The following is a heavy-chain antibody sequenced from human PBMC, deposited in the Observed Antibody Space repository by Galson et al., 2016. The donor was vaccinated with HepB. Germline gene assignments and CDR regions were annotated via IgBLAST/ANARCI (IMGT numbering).Heavy chain of an antibody. V-gene: IGHV1-18*01. CDR3: ARKSAAAPDY. CDR1: GFTFLSFA. CDR2: IANYNGNT. J-gene: IGHJ4*02. Sequence: KASGFTFLSFAITWVRQAPGQGLEWMGWIANYNGNTIYAENFQGRVTMTTDTSTSTVYMELRNLTSDDTAIYYCARKSAAAPDYWGQGTLVTVSS. D-gene: IGHD6-13*01.